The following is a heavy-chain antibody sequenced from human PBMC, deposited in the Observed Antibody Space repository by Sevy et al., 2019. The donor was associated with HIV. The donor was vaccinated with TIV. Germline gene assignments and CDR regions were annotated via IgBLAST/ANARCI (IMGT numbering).Heavy chain of an antibody. J-gene: IGHJ4*02. CDR2: INVGNGNT. D-gene: IGHD2-15*01. CDR1: GYTFTNYA. CDR3: ARGEFSSGSSCYSEFFDY. Sequence: ASVKVSCKASGYTFTNYAIHWVRQATGQKLEWMGRINVGNGNTLSQKFQDRATFTRDTSASTAYMQLSSLRSEDTAVYYCARGEFSSGSSCYSEFFDYWGQGALVTVSS. V-gene: IGHV1-3*01.